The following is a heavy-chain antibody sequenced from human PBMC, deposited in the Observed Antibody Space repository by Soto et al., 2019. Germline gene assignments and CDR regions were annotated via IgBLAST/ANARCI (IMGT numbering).Heavy chain of an antibody. D-gene: IGHD3-10*01. V-gene: IGHV3-74*01. CDR1: GFTFSIYW. J-gene: IGHJ6*02. CDR2: IDNAGSSA. Sequence: EVQLVESGGGLVQPGGSLRLSCAASGFTFSIYWMHWVRQAPGKGPVWVSRIDNAGSSARYADSVKGRFTISRDNAKNTVYLQMNSLRAEDTAVYYCTSVGWSLSGMAVWGQGTTVTVSS. CDR3: TSVGWSLSGMAV.